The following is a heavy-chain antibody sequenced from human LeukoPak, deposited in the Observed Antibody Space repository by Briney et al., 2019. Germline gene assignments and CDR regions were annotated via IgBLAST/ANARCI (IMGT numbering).Heavy chain of an antibody. CDR1: GFTVSSAC. Sequence: PGGSLRLSCAASGFTVSSACMTWVRQTPGRGLEWVSVIYSGGGTYYADPVKGRFTISRDSSKNTVYLQMNSLRAEDTAVYYCARGPKGKYYFDYWGQGTLVTVSS. J-gene: IGHJ4*02. V-gene: IGHV3-53*01. CDR3: ARGPKGKYYFDY. CDR2: IYSGGGT.